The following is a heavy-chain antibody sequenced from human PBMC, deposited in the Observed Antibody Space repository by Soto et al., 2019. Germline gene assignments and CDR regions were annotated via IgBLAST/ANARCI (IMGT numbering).Heavy chain of an antibody. CDR1: GGTFSSYA. Sequence: GASVKVSCKASGGTFSSYAISWVRQAPGQGLEWMGGIIPIFGTANYAQKFQGRVTITADESTSTAYMELSSLRSEDTAVYYCARALRPSPVRGVIITEDYYYGMDVWGQGTTVTV. D-gene: IGHD3-10*01. J-gene: IGHJ6*02. V-gene: IGHV1-69*13. CDR3: ARALRPSPVRGVIITEDYYYGMDV. CDR2: IIPIFGTA.